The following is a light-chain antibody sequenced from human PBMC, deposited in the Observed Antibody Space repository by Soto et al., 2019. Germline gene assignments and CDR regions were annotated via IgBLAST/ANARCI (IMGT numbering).Light chain of an antibody. CDR1: QSVGKS. V-gene: IGKV3-20*01. CDR2: GAS. Sequence: EIVLTQSPGTLSLSPGERATLSCRASQSVGKSLAWYQRKPGQAPRLLIYGASTRATGIPDRFSGSGSGTDFTLTISRLEPEDFAVYYCQQYGGSPRTFGQGTKVDIK. J-gene: IGKJ1*01. CDR3: QQYGGSPRT.